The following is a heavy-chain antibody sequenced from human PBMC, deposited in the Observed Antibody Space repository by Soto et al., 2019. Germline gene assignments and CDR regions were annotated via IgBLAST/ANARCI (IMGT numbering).Heavy chain of an antibody. J-gene: IGHJ1*01. V-gene: IGHV4-31*03. Sequence: SETLSLTCTVSGDSMSSGAYYWNWIRQHPGKGLEWIGYIYYSGNTYYNPSLKSRIGISVDTSKNQFSLNLGSVTAADTAVYYCARDKDGFKHWGQGTLVNVSS. CDR1: GDSMSSGAYY. D-gene: IGHD2-15*01. CDR2: IYYSGNT. CDR3: ARDKDGFKH.